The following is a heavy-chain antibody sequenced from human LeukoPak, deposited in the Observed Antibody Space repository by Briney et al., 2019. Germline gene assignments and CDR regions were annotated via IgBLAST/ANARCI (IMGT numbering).Heavy chain of an antibody. Sequence: ASVKVSFTASGYTFTIYDINWVRQATGQGLEWMGWMNPNSGSTGYAQKFQGRVTMTRNTSISTAYMELSSLRSEDTAVYYCARNYYSDQYFDYWGQGTLVTVSS. V-gene: IGHV1-8*02. J-gene: IGHJ4*02. CDR3: ARNYYSDQYFDY. CDR1: GYTFTIYD. CDR2: MNPNSGST. D-gene: IGHD3-22*01.